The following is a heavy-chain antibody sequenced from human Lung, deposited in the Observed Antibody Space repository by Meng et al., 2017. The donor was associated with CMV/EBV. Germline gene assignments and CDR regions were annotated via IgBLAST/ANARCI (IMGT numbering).Heavy chain of an antibody. V-gene: IGHV3-15*01. J-gene: IGHJ3*02. CDR3: TAESGNSWSGDAFDI. CDR1: GFTFSNVW. Sequence: SCAASGFTFSNVWMSWVRQAPGKGLEWIGRIKSETQGGKTDYAAPVKGRFSISRDDSKNTLYLQMSSLKSEDTALYYCTAESGNSWSGDAFDIWXQGTXVTVSS. CDR2: IKSETQGGKT. D-gene: IGHD6-13*01.